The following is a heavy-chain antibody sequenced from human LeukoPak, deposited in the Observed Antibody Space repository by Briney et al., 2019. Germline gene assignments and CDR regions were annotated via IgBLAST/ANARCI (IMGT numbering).Heavy chain of an antibody. V-gene: IGHV4-61*02. Sequence: SETLSLTCTVSGGSISSSSYYWSWIRQPAGKGLEWIGRIYTSGSTNYNPSLKSRVTISVDTSKNQCSLKLSSVTAADTAVYYCARGVGGSYYYDYWGQGTLVTVS. J-gene: IGHJ4*02. D-gene: IGHD1-26*01. CDR1: GGSISSSSYY. CDR3: ARGVGGSYYYDY. CDR2: IYTSGST.